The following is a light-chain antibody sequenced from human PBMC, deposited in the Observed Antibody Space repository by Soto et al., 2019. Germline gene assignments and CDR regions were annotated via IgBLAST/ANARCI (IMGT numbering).Light chain of an antibody. CDR1: QSVSSSF. CDR2: GAS. Sequence: EIVLTQSPGTLSLSPGERATLSCRASQSVSSSFLAWYQQKPGQAPRLLIYGASSRATGIPDRFSGGGSGTDFTLTISRLEPEDFAVYYCQQYDSSYMYTFGQGTKLEIK. J-gene: IGKJ2*01. CDR3: QQYDSSYMYT. V-gene: IGKV3-20*01.